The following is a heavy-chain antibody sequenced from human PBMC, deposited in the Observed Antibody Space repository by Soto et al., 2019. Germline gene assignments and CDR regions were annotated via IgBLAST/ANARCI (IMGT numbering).Heavy chain of an antibody. V-gene: IGHV1-18*01. CDR3: ARDLTKGLDV. J-gene: IGHJ6*02. CDR1: GYTLTSCG. D-gene: IGHD4-4*01. CDR2: INTYNGYT. Sequence: QVHLVQSGAEVKKPGASVKVSCKASGYTLTSCGISWVRQAPGQGLEWMGLINTYNGYTNYPQNFQGRVTMTTDTSTGTVYMELRSLTSDDTAVYYCARDLTKGLDVWGQGTTVTVSS.